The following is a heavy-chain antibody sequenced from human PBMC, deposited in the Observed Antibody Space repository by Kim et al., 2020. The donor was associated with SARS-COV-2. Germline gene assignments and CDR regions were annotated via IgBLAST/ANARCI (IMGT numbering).Heavy chain of an antibody. V-gene: IGHV1-2*02. CDR3: ARDQGGLDV. Sequence: GATNNEQKYQDRITLTRDTSISTGYMELSRLTSDDTAVYYCARDQGGLDVWGQGTTVTVSS. J-gene: IGHJ6*02. CDR2: GAT.